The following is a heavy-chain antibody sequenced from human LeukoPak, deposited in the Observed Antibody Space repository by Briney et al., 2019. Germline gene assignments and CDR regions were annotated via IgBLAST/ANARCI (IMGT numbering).Heavy chain of an antibody. V-gene: IGHV4-61*01. J-gene: IGHJ4*02. D-gene: IGHD1-1*01. Sequence: KASETLSLTCTVSGYSISSGYYWVWIRQPPGKGLEWIGYVFYSGSTNYNPSLESRVTISVETSRNEFSLKLIAVTAADTAVYYCARGGSSHQLVRFDYWGQGAPVTVSS. CDR2: VFYSGST. CDR3: ARGGSSHQLVRFDY. CDR1: GYSISSGYY.